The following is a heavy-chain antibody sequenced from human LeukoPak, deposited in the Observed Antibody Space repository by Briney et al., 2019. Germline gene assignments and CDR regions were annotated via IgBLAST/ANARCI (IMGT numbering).Heavy chain of an antibody. CDR1: GFTFSSYS. Sequence: GGSLRLSCAASGFTFSSYSMNWVRQAPGKGLEWLSYISSGSTNILYAESVTGRFTISRDNAKNSLYLQMNSLRAEDTAVYYCATDIVVVPGAIGFDYWGQGILVTVSS. J-gene: IGHJ4*02. CDR2: ISSGSTNI. D-gene: IGHD2-2*02. CDR3: ATDIVVVPGAIGFDY. V-gene: IGHV3-48*01.